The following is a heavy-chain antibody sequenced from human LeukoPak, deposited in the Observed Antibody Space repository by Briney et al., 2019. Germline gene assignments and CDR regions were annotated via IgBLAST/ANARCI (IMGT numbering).Heavy chain of an antibody. D-gene: IGHD5-18*01. J-gene: IGHJ4*02. Sequence: SETLSLTCAVYGGSLSGYYCSWIRQPPGKGLEWIGEINQSGSTNYNPSLKSRVTISVDTSKNQFSLRLSSVTAADTAVYYCARGPRRGYSYGQHYYFDYWGQGTLVTVSS. CDR2: INQSGST. V-gene: IGHV4-34*01. CDR3: ARGPRRGYSYGQHYYFDY. CDR1: GGSLSGYY.